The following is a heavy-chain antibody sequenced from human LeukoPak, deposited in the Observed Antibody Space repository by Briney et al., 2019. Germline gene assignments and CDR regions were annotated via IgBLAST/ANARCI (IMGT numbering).Heavy chain of an antibody. V-gene: IGHV1-69*04. D-gene: IGHD3-22*01. CDR3: ASSLYYYDSSGYYPY. CDR2: IIPILGIA. Sequence: SVTVSCKASGGTFSSYAISLVRQAPGQGLEWMGRIIPILGIANYAQKFQGRVTITADKSTSTAYMELSSLRSEDTAVYYCASSLYYYDSSGYYPYWGQGTLVTVSS. J-gene: IGHJ4*02. CDR1: GGTFSSYA.